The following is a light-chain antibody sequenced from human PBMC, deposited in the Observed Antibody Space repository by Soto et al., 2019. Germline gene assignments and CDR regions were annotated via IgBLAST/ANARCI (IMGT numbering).Light chain of an antibody. CDR3: QQYHRYAVT. CDR2: DVS. CDR1: QSVSNW. J-gene: IGKJ1*01. V-gene: IGKV1-5*01. Sequence: DIHMTQSPSTLSASVLEIGTTTVLASQSVSNWLAWYQQKTGKDATILIYDVSSLESGVPSRFSGSGSGTDFTLTISSLQPEDFAIYYCQQYHRYAVTFGQGTKVDI.